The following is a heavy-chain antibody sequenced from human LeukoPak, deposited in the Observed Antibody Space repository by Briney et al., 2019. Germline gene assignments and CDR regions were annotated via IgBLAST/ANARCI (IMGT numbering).Heavy chain of an antibody. Sequence: GGSLRLSCAASGFTFSSYSMNWVRQAPGKGLEWVSSISSSSSYIYYADSVKGRFTISRDNAKNSLYLQMNSLRAEDTAVYHCARSFRLDAFDIWGQGTMVTVSS. D-gene: IGHD6-13*01. CDR2: ISSSSSYI. CDR1: GFTFSSYS. CDR3: ARSFRLDAFDI. J-gene: IGHJ3*02. V-gene: IGHV3-21*01.